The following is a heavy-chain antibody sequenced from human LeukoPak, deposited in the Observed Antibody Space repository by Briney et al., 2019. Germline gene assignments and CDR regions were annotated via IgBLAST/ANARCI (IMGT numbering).Heavy chain of an antibody. V-gene: IGHV4-59*01. Sequence: SETLSLTCTVSGGSISSDYWSWIRQPPGKGLEWIGYIYYSGSTNYNPSLKSRVTISVDTSKNQFSLKLSSVTAADTAVYYCARDSGLYGSGSSFDYWGQGTLVTVSS. CDR3: ARDSGLYGSGSSFDY. D-gene: IGHD3-10*01. CDR1: GGSISSDY. CDR2: IYYSGST. J-gene: IGHJ4*02.